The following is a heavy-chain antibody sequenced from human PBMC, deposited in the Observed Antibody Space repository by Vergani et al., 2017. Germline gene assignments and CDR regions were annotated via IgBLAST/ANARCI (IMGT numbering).Heavy chain of an antibody. J-gene: IGHJ4*02. CDR3: ARDVTDIFVNSRDCSHLVYY. V-gene: IGHV3-30*03. CDR2: ISKDGTHD. CDR1: GFGFKNFA. Sequence: QVSLVESGGGVVQPGRSLTPTCSAPGFGFKNFAMHWVRQAPGKGLEWVATISKDGTHDYYEPSVRGRFAVSSDNFKNTMYLQMDRLTTDETAVYFCARDVTDIFVNSRDCSHLVYYWGQGVLVTVSS. D-gene: IGHD2-8*01.